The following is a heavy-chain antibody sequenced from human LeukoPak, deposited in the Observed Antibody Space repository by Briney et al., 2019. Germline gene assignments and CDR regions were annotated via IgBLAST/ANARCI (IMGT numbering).Heavy chain of an antibody. CDR3: ASGDYDFWGGPKY. V-gene: IGHV4-30-4*08. Sequence: SETLSLTCTVSGGSISSGDYYWSWIRQPPGKGLEWIGYIYYSGSTYYNPSLKSRVTISVDTSKNQFSLKLSSVTAADTAVYYCASGDYDFWGGPKYWGQGTLVTVSS. D-gene: IGHD3-3*01. J-gene: IGHJ4*02. CDR2: IYYSGST. CDR1: GGSISSGDYY.